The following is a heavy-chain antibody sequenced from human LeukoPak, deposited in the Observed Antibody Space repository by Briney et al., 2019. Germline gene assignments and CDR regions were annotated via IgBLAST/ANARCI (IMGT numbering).Heavy chain of an antibody. D-gene: IGHD3-9*01. J-gene: IGHJ3*02. Sequence: ASVKVSCEASGYTFTSYGISWVRQAPGQGLEWMGWISAYNGNTNYAQKLQGRVTMTTDTSTSTAYMELRSLRSDDTAVYYCARDRGLYYDILTGSDAFDIWGQGTMVTVSS. CDR2: ISAYNGNT. CDR1: GYTFTSYG. V-gene: IGHV1-18*01. CDR3: ARDRGLYYDILTGSDAFDI.